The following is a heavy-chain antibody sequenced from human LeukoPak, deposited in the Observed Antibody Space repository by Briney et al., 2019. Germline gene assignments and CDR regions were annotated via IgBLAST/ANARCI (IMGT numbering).Heavy chain of an antibody. J-gene: IGHJ4*02. Sequence: GGSLRLSCAASRFTFKSYGMHWVRQAPGKGLEWVAVIWYDGSNKYYADSVKGRFTISRDNSKNTLYLQMISLRAEDTAVYYCVRDREDSYFEYWGQGTPVTVSS. CDR2: IWYDGSNK. V-gene: IGHV3-33*01. CDR3: VRDREDSYFEY. CDR1: RFTFKSYG.